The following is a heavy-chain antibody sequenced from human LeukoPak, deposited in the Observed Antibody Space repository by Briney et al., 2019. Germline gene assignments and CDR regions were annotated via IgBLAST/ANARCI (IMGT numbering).Heavy chain of an antibody. CDR3: AQEIGYCSGGICYSLEYFLN. J-gene: IGHJ1*01. V-gene: IGHV3-23*01. CDR2: ISGSGGST. CDR1: GFTFSTYA. Sequence: HPGGSLRLSCAASGFTFSTYAMTWVRQAPGKGLEWVSTISGSGGSTYFAASVKGRFTISRDNAKNTFYLEMNSLRVEDTAIYYCAQEIGYCSGGICYSLEYFLNWGQGTLVIVSS. D-gene: IGHD2-15*01.